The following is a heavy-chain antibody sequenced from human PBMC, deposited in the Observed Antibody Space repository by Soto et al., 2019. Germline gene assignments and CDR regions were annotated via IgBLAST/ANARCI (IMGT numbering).Heavy chain of an antibody. D-gene: IGHD3-22*01. J-gene: IGHJ4*02. CDR1: GGTFSSYA. CDR2: IIPIFGTA. Sequence: QVQLVQSGAEVKKPGSSVKVSCKASGGTFSSYAISWVRQAPGQGLEWMGGIIPIFGTANYAQKFQGRVTITAXXSXSXXYMELSSLRSEDTAVYYCARGDSSGYYVAPLYFDYWGQGTLVTVSS. CDR3: ARGDSSGYYVAPLYFDY. V-gene: IGHV1-69*12.